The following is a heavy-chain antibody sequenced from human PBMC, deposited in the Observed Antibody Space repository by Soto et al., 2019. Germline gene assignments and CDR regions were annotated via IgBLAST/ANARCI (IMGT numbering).Heavy chain of an antibody. V-gene: IGHV1-8*01. CDR1: GYSFTSLD. D-gene: IGHD1-26*01. J-gene: IGHJ4*02. Sequence: QVQLVQSGAEVREPGASVKVSCKASGYSFTSLDINWVRQTAGQGLEWMGWMQPRTGRTGYAQKFQGRVTRTRDTSISAAYMELTTLTSDYTAFYYCARGVSAGVDYWGQGTLVTVSS. CDR3: ARGVSAGVDY. CDR2: MQPRTGRT.